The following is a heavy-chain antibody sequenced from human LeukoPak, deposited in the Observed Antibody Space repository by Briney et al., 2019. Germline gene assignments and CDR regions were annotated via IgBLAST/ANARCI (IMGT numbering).Heavy chain of an antibody. Sequence: PGRSLRLSCAASGFTFDDYAMHWVRQAPGKGLEWVSGISWNSGSIGYADSVKGRFTISRDNAKNSLYLQMNSLRAEDTALYYCAKDPSSAGYGYGYVFDPWGQGTLVTVSS. J-gene: IGHJ5*02. CDR1: GFTFDDYA. CDR2: ISWNSGSI. CDR3: AKDPSSAGYGYGYVFDP. D-gene: IGHD5-18*01. V-gene: IGHV3-9*01.